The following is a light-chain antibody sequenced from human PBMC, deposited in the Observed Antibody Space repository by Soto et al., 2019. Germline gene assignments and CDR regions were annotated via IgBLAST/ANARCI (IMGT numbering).Light chain of an antibody. V-gene: IGLV2-14*03. CDR3: LAYTSSSTYV. J-gene: IGLJ1*01. Sequence: QSVLTQPASVSGSPGQSITMTCTGTSSDVGDYKYVSWYQQYPGKAPKLMVYDVGNRPSGVSNRFSGSTSGNTASLTISGLQAEDEADYYCLAYTSSSTYVFGTGTKLTVL. CDR2: DVG. CDR1: SSDVGDYKY.